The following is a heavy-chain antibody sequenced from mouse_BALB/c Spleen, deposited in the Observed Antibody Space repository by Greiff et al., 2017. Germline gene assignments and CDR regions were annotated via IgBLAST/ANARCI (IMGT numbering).Heavy chain of an antibody. V-gene: IGHV5-9-4*01. CDR3: ARGGYYGSSHFDY. D-gene: IGHD1-1*01. J-gene: IGHJ2*01. Sequence: EVQVVESGGGLVKPGGSLKLSCAASGFTFSSYAMSWVRQSPEKRLEWVAEISSGGSYTYYPDTVTGRFTISRDNAKNTLYLEMSSLRSEDTAMYYCARGGYYGSSHFDYWGQGTTLTDSS. CDR1: GFTFSSYA. CDR2: ISSGGSYT.